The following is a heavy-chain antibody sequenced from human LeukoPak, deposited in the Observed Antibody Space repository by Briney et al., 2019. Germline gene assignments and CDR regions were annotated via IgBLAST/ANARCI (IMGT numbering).Heavy chain of an antibody. V-gene: IGHV4-59*08. J-gene: IGHJ6*02. Sequence: SETLSLTCTVSGGPLSAYYWTWIRQPPRKGLELIGIIYDNGNTNYNPSLKSRVTISVDTSKNQFSLKLSSVTAADTAVYYCARHIVVVTAIPFWYWDGMDVWGQGTTVTVSS. CDR2: IYDNGNT. CDR1: GGPLSAYY. D-gene: IGHD2-21*02. CDR3: ARHIVVVTAIPFWYWDGMDV.